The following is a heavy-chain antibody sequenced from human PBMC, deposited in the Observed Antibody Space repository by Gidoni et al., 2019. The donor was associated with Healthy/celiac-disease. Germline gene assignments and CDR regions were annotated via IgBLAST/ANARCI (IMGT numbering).Heavy chain of an antibody. V-gene: IGHV4-34*01. CDR2: INHSGST. CDR1: GGSFSGYY. Sequence: QVQLQQWGAGLLKPSETLSLTCAVYGGSFSGYYWSWIRQPPGKGLEWIGEINHSGSTNYNPSLKSRVTISVDTSKNQFSLKLSSVTAADTAVYYCARGGRRQAAANWFDPWGQGTLVTVSS. J-gene: IGHJ5*02. CDR3: ARGGRRQAAANWFDP. D-gene: IGHD6-13*01.